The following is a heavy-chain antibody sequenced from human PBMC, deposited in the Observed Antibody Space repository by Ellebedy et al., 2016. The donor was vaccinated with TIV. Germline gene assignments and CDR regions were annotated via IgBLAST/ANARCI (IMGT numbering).Heavy chain of an antibody. J-gene: IGHJ6*02. CDR2: ISGSGGST. Sequence: GGSLRLSXAASGFTFSSYAMSWVRQAPGKGLEWVSAISGSGGSTYYADSVKGRFTISRDNSKNTLYLQMNSLRAEDTAVYYCARIDRDGYNWVNINQDYYYYGMDVWGQGTTVTVSS. CDR3: ARIDRDGYNWVNINQDYYYYGMDV. V-gene: IGHV3-23*01. CDR1: GFTFSSYA. D-gene: IGHD5-24*01.